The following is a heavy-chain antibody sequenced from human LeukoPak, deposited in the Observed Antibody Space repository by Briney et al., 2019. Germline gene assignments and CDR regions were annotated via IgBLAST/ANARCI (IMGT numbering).Heavy chain of an antibody. CDR2: IWSDGNNR. CDR1: GFTFRNYG. V-gene: IGHV3-30*02. D-gene: IGHD2-8*02. J-gene: IGHJ6*03. CDR3: AKDPGASVSGFHMDV. Sequence: GGSLRLSCAAYGFTFRNYGMHWVRQATGKGLEWVSFIWSDGNNRFYADSMKGRFTISRDNSKNMLYLQMDSLRREDTAVYYCAKDPGASVSGFHMDVWGKGTTVIVSS.